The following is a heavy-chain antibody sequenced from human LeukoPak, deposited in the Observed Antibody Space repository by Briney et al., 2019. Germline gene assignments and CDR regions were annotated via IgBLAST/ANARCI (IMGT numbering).Heavy chain of an antibody. CDR1: GGSISSYY. Sequence: PSETLSLTCTVSGGSISSYYWSWIRQPPGKGLEWIGYIYYSGSTNYNPSLKSRVTISVDTSKNQFSLKLSSVTAADTAVYYCARDAGCSGGSCYSALDYWGQGTLVIVSS. J-gene: IGHJ4*02. D-gene: IGHD2-15*01. V-gene: IGHV4-59*01. CDR2: IYYSGST. CDR3: ARDAGCSGGSCYSALDY.